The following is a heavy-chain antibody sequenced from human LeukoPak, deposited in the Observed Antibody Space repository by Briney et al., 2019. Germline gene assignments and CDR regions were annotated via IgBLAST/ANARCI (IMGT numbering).Heavy chain of an antibody. Sequence: PSETLSLTCTVSGGSISSYYWSWIRQPPGKGLEWIGYIYYSGSTNYNPSLKSRVTISVDTSKNQFSLKLSSVTAADTAVYYCARYSNYDILTGTNPPDGAFDIWGQGTMVTVSS. D-gene: IGHD3-9*01. CDR2: IYYSGST. CDR1: GGSISSYY. CDR3: ARYSNYDILTGTNPPDGAFDI. V-gene: IGHV4-59*08. J-gene: IGHJ3*02.